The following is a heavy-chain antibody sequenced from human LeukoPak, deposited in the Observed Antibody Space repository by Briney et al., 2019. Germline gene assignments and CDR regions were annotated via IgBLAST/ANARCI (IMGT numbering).Heavy chain of an antibody. Sequence: PGGSLRLSCAASGFTFSSYWMSWVRQAPGKGLEWVANIKQDESEKYYVDSVKGRFTISRDNAKNSLYLQMNSLRAEDTAVYYCARLGKQLLGYNYYYYMDVWGKGTTVAISS. J-gene: IGHJ6*03. CDR2: IKQDESEK. CDR1: GFTFSSYW. V-gene: IGHV3-7*01. CDR3: ARLGKQLLGYNYYYYMDV. D-gene: IGHD6-19*01.